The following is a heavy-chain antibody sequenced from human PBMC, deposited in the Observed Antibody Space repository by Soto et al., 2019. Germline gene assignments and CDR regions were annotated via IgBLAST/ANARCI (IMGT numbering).Heavy chain of an antibody. CDR1: GGTFSSYT. CDR3: ATWPIAADIANPLSQKDGLDF. D-gene: IGHD6-6*01. Sequence: QVQLVQSGAEVKKPGSSVKVSCKASGGTFSSYTVNWVRQAPGQGLEWMGRIIPVLGIANSAQKFQGRVTITADKSTNTAYMELNSLRSEDTAVYYCATWPIAADIANPLSQKDGLDFWGPGTMVTVSS. V-gene: IGHV1-69*02. J-gene: IGHJ3*01. CDR2: IIPVLGIA.